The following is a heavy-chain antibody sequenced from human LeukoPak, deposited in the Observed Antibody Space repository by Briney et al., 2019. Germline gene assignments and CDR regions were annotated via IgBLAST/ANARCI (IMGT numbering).Heavy chain of an antibody. CDR3: AKCGYGSGSYYQIDY. CDR2: ISDSGGSI. Sequence: GGSLRLSCAASGFTFRTYGMSWVRQAPGKGLEWVSSISDSGGSIYYADSVKGRFTISRDNSKNTLNLQMNSLRDEDTAVYYCAKCGYGSGSYYQIDYWGQGTLVTVSS. CDR1: GFTFRTYG. J-gene: IGHJ4*02. D-gene: IGHD3-10*01. V-gene: IGHV3-23*01.